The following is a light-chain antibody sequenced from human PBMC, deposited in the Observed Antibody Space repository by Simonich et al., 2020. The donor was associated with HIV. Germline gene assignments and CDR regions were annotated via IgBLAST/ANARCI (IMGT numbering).Light chain of an antibody. CDR1: QSISRY. J-gene: IGKJ4*01. CDR2: AAS. CDR3: QQYYAYPLS. V-gene: IGKV1-39*01. Sequence: DIQMTQSPSSLSASVGDRVTITCRASQSISRYLNWYQQKPGKAPNLLIYAASTLQSGVPSRFTGSGSGTNFTLTISCLQSEDFAHYYCQQYYAYPLSFGGGSKVEIK.